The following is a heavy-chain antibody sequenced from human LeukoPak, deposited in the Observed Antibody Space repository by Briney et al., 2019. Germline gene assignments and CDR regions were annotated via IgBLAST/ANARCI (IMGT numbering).Heavy chain of an antibody. Sequence: GGSLRLSCAASGFTFSSYAMHWVRQAPGKGLEWVAVISYDGSNKYYADSVKGRFTISRDNSKNTLYLQMNSLGAEDTAVYYCAREVEDSSDYWGQGTLVTVSS. CDR3: AREVEDSSDY. CDR2: ISYDGSNK. V-gene: IGHV3-30-3*01. CDR1: GFTFSSYA. D-gene: IGHD1-26*01. J-gene: IGHJ4*02.